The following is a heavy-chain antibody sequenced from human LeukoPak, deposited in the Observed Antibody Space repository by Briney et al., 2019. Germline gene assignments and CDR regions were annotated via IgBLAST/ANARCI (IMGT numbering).Heavy chain of an antibody. J-gene: IGHJ4*02. CDR2: IYYSGST. CDR1: GGSISSGGYY. Sequence: PSETLSLICTVSGGSISSGGYYWSWIRQHPGKVLELIGYIYYSGSTYYNPSLKSRVTISVDTSKNQFSLKLSSVTAADTAVYYCARDQGYSYGATFDYWGQGTLVTVSS. D-gene: IGHD5-18*01. CDR3: ARDQGYSYGATFDY. V-gene: IGHV4-31*03.